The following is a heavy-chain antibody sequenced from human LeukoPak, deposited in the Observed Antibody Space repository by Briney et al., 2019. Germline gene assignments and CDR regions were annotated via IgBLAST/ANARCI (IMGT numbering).Heavy chain of an antibody. V-gene: IGHV4-34*01. CDR1: GGSFSGYY. D-gene: IGHD6-13*01. Sequence: SETLSLTCAVYGGSFSGYYWRWLRQPPGKGREWIGEINHSGSTNYNPSLERRVTISVDTSKNQFSLKLSSVTAADTAVYYCARPAIRRGSKAVVYWGQGTLVTVSS. CDR3: ARPAIRRGSKAVVY. CDR2: INHSGST. J-gene: IGHJ4*02.